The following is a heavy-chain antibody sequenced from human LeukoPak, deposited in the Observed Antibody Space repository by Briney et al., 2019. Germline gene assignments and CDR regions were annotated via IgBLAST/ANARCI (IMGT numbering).Heavy chain of an antibody. CDR3: ARHCSSGWSLDY. D-gene: IGHD6-19*01. J-gene: IGHJ4*02. Sequence: NASQTLSLTCTVSGGSISSGGYYWSWIRQHPGKGLEWIGYIYYSGSTYYNPSLKSRVTISVDTSKNQFSLKVSSVTAADTAVYYCARHCSSGWSLDYWGQGTLVTVSS. CDR2: IYYSGST. V-gene: IGHV4-31*03. CDR1: GGSISSGGYY.